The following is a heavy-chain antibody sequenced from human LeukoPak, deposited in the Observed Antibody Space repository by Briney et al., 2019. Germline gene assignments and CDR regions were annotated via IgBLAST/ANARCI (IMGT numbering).Heavy chain of an antibody. D-gene: IGHD4-17*01. CDR3: VHRTTVTSVVD. Sequence: SGPTLVNPTQTLTLTCTFSGFSLTTDAVAVGWVRQPPGKALEWLSFIYGNGDERYSPSLNSRLTITKDTSKNQVVLTMTDIDSVDTGTYYCVHRTTVTSVVDWRQGPLVSVSS. V-gene: IGHV2-5*04. CDR2: IYGNGDE. CDR1: GFSLTTDAVA. J-gene: IGHJ4*02.